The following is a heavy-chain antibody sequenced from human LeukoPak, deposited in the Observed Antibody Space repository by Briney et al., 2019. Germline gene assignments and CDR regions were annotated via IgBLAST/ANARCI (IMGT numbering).Heavy chain of an antibody. Sequence: ASVKVSFKASGYTFTVYYMHWVRQAPGQGLEWMGRINPNSGGTNYAQKFQGRVTMTRDTSISTAYMELSRLRSDDTAVYYCASGSGDGYNSFDYWGQGTLVTVSS. V-gene: IGHV1-2*06. CDR1: GYTFTVYY. CDR2: INPNSGGT. D-gene: IGHD5-24*01. J-gene: IGHJ4*02. CDR3: ASGSGDGYNSFDY.